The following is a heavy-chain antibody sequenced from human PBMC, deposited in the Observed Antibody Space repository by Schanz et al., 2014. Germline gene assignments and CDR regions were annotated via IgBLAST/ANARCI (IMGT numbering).Heavy chain of an antibody. CDR2: ISSSGSYI. D-gene: IGHD2-15*01. CDR3: AKARRKSNCSGGRCFHYSYYGMDV. CDR1: GFTFSTYA. J-gene: IGHJ6*02. Sequence: VQLVESGGGVVQPGRSLRLSCAASGFTFSTYAMSWVRQAPGKGLEWVSSISSSGSYIHYADSVKGRFTISRDNAKNTLYLQMNSLRAEDTAVYYCAKARRKSNCSGGRCFHYSYYGMDVWGQGTTVTVSS. V-gene: IGHV3-21*04.